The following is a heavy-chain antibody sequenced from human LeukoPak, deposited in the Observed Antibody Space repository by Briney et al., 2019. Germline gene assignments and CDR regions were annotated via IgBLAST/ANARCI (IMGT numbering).Heavy chain of an antibody. V-gene: IGHV3-33*01. CDR1: GFTFSSYG. Sequence: GRSLRLSCAASGFTFSSYGMHWVRQAPGEGLEWVAVIWYDGSNKYYADSVKGRFTISRDNSKNTLYLQMNSLRAEDTAVYYCARDRGYSSGCIDYWGQGTLVTVSS. CDR3: ARDRGYSSGCIDY. D-gene: IGHD6-19*01. J-gene: IGHJ4*02. CDR2: IWYDGSNK.